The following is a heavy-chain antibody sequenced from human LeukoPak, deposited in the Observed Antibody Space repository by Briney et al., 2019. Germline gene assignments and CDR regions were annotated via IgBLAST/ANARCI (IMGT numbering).Heavy chain of an antibody. J-gene: IGHJ4*02. CDR3: TRDRGFVVVPAAMGSGY. D-gene: IGHD2-2*01. CDR1: GYTFTSYG. V-gene: IGHV1-18*01. CDR2: ISAYNGNT. Sequence: ASVKASCKASGYTFTSYGISWVRQAPGQGLEWMGWISAYNGNTNYAQKFKRRVTMTPDTSTSTAYIGLWSRRADDPRTHYCTRDRGFVVVPAAMGSGYWGQGTLVTVSS.